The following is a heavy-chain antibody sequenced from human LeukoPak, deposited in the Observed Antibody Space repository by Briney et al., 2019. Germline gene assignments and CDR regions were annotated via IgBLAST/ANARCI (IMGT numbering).Heavy chain of an antibody. CDR1: GLTFSSYA. Sequence: GGSRTLSCAASGLTFSSYAMSWVGQAPGKGLEWVSTISSSGDSTYYADSVKGRFTISRDNSKNTLYLQMSSLRAEDTAVYYCAKAKYCSAGTCYFDYWGQGTLVTVSS. J-gene: IGHJ4*02. V-gene: IGHV3-23*01. CDR2: ISSSGDST. D-gene: IGHD2-15*01. CDR3: AKAKYCSAGTCYFDY.